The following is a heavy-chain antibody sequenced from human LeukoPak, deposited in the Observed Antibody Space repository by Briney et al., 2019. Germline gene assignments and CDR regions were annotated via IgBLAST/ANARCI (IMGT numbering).Heavy chain of an antibody. CDR2: IYYGVST. J-gene: IGHJ4*02. V-gene: IGHV4-39*07. D-gene: IGHD3-22*01. CDR3: ARGRYYYDSSGYYYHFDY. Sequence: SETLSLTCTVSGGSISSSSFYWGWIRQPPGKGLEWIGSIYYGVSTFYNPSLKSRVTISVDTSKDQFSLKLSSVTAADTAVYYCARGRYYYDSSGYYYHFDYWGQGTLVTVSS. CDR1: GGSISSSSFY.